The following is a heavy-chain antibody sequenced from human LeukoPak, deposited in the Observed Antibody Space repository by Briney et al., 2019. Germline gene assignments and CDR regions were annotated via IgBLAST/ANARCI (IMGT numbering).Heavy chain of an antibody. V-gene: IGHV4-4*07. CDR2: VSTSGNT. Sequence: SETLSLTCTVSGGSISNSYWTWVRQPAGKGLEWIGRVSTSGNTDYNPSLKGRVTMSVATSKNQFSLKLSSVTAADTAVYYCAREGRSSTPGYWGQGTLVTVSS. D-gene: IGHD2-15*01. J-gene: IGHJ4*02. CDR1: GGSISNSY. CDR3: AREGRSSTPGY.